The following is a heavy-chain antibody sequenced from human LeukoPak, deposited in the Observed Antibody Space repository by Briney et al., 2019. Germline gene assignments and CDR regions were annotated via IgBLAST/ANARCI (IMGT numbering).Heavy chain of an antibody. D-gene: IGHD6-13*01. CDR1: GGSVSSSSYY. J-gene: IGHJ4*02. CDR3: ASHHSSSWPRIDY. V-gene: IGHV4-39*01. CDR2: IYYSGST. Sequence: SETLSLTCTVSGGSVSSSSYYWGWIRQPPGKGLEWIGSIYYSGSTYYNPSLKSRVTISVDTSKNQFSLKLSSVTAADAAVYYCASHHSSSWPRIDYWGQGTLVTVSS.